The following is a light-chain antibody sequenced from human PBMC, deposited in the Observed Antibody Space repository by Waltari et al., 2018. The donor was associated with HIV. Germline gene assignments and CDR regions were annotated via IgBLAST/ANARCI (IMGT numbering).Light chain of an antibody. CDR1: QRVLYSSNNYNY. J-gene: IGKJ2*01. CDR2: WAS. Sequence: DIEMTQSPDSLVVSLGERATIDCKSSQRVLYSSNNYNYLAWYQQKPGQPPKLLMYWASTRGSGVPDRFSGSGSGTDFTLTISNLQAEDVAVYYCQQYYSTPNTFGQGTKLEIK. V-gene: IGKV4-1*01. CDR3: QQYYSTPNT.